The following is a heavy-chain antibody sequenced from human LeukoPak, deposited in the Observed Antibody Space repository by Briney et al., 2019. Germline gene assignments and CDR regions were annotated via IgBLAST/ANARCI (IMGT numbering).Heavy chain of an antibody. V-gene: IGHV4-30-2*01. CDR1: GGSISSGGYS. CDR3: ARSYGGNSWYFDL. Sequence: SETLSLTCAVSGGSISSGGYSWSWIRQPPGKGLEWIGYIYHSGSTYYNPSLKSRVTILVDRSKNQFSLKLSSVTAADTAVYYCARSYGGNSWYFDLWGRGTLVTVSS. D-gene: IGHD4-17*01. J-gene: IGHJ2*01. CDR2: IYHSGST.